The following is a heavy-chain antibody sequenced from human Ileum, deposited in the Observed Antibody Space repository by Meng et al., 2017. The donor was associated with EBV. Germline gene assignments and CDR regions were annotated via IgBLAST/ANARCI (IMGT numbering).Heavy chain of an antibody. D-gene: IGHD3-10*01. CDR3: ARGRSQGRGGLVH. CDR2: INHSGST. Sequence: GSGFSTPAETLSRPCAPHCGFVSGFYWSRTRRPPGKGLEWIGEINHSGSTTYNPSLKSRVTISVDTSKNQFSLKLSSVTAADTAVYYCARGRSQGRGGLVHWGQGTLVTVSS. CDR1: CGFVSGFY. J-gene: IGHJ4*02. V-gene: IGHV4-34*01.